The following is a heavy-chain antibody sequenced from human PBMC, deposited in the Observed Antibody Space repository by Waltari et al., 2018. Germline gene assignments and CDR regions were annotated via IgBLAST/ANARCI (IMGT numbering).Heavy chain of an antibody. CDR2: IYYSGST. Sequence: QVQLQESGPGLVKPSQTLSLTCTVSGGSISSGDYYWSCIRQPPGKGLEWIGYIYYSGSTYYNPSLKSRVTISVDTSKNQFSLKLSSVTAADTAVYYCARDWAAAGMWFDPWGQGTLVTVSS. J-gene: IGHJ5*02. V-gene: IGHV4-30-4*08. CDR3: ARDWAAAGMWFDP. CDR1: GGSISSGDYY. D-gene: IGHD6-13*01.